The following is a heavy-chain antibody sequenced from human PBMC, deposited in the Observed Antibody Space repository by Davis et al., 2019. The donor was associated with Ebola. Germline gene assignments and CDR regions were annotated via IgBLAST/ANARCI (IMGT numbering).Heavy chain of an antibody. V-gene: IGHV3-11*04. Sequence: GGSLRLSCAASGFTFSDYYMSWIRQAPGKGLEWVSYISSSGSTIYYADSVKGRFTISRDNTKNSLYLQMNSLRAEDTGVYYCAGGQWVLPEDYWGQGTLVTVSS. J-gene: IGHJ4*02. CDR3: AGGQWVLPEDY. CDR1: GFTFSDYY. D-gene: IGHD6-19*01. CDR2: ISSSGSTI.